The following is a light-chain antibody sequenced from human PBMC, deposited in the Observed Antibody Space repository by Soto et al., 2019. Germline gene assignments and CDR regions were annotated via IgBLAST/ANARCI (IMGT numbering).Light chain of an antibody. J-gene: IGKJ1*01. CDR3: QQYNSYRA. CDR2: DAS. Sequence: DIQMTQSPSTLSASVGDRVTITCRASQDISRWLAWYQQKPGKAPVLLIYDASTLQGGVPSRFSGSGSGTEFTLTISSLQPEDFATYYCQQYNSYRAFGQGTKVDIK. V-gene: IGKV1-5*01. CDR1: QDISRW.